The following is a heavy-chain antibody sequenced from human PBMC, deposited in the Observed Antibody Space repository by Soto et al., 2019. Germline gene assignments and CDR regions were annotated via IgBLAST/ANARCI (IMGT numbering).Heavy chain of an antibody. J-gene: IGHJ4*02. CDR3: AKDQKNVVATIDIDS. D-gene: IGHD5-12*01. Sequence: GGSLRLSCAASGFTFSNYAMNWVRQAPGKGLEWVAYVSASGYSTYHADSVKGRFTISRDNSKNTLYLQMNSLRVEDTAVYYCAKDQKNVVATIDIDSWGQGTLVTVSS. CDR1: GFTFSNYA. V-gene: IGHV3-23*01. CDR2: VSASGYST.